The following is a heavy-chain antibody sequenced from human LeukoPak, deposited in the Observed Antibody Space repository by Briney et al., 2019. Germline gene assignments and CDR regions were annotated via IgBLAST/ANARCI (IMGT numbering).Heavy chain of an antibody. D-gene: IGHD3-22*01. CDR1: GGSFSGYY. CDR2: INHSGST. J-gene: IGHJ4*02. CDR3: ARRQYYYDSSGYEVIDY. V-gene: IGHV4-34*01. Sequence: SETLSLTCAVYGGSFSGYYWSWIRQPPGKGLEWIGEINHSGSTNYNPSLKSRVTISVDTSKNQFSLKLSSVTAADTAVYYCARRQYYYDSSGYEVIDYWGQGTLVTVSS.